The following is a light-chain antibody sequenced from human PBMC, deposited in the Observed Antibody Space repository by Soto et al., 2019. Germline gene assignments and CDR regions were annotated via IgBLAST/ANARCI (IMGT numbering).Light chain of an antibody. CDR1: KNDIGVYDF. Sequence: QSALTQPPSASGSPGQSVTISCTGTKNDIGVYDFVSWYQHHPGKAPRLIIYEVVQRPSGVPDRLAGSKSGNTASLTVSGLQAADEAYYFCTSYAGSNTYVFGSGTKLTVL. J-gene: IGLJ1*01. V-gene: IGLV2-8*01. CDR3: TSYAGSNTYV. CDR2: EVV.